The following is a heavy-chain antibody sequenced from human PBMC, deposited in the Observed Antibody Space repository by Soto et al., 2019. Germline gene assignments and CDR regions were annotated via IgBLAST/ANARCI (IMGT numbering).Heavy chain of an antibody. Sequence: QVQLQESGPGLVKPSQTLSLTCTVSGGSISSGDYYWSWIRQPPGKGLEWIGYIYYSWSTYYNPSLKSRVTISVDTSKNQFSLKLSSVTAADTAVYYCARTFGSQYGTAGWFDPWGQGTLVTVSS. CDR2: IYYSWST. D-gene: IGHD3-10*01. J-gene: IGHJ5*02. V-gene: IGHV4-30-4*01. CDR3: ARTFGSQYGTAGWFDP. CDR1: GGSISSGDYY.